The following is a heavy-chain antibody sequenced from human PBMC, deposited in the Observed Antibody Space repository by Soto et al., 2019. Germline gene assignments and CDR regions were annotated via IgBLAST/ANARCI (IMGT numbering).Heavy chain of an antibody. CDR3: ARGLYGDPREYFQY. V-gene: IGHV4-30-4*01. D-gene: IGHD4-17*01. CDR1: GGSISSGDYY. J-gene: IGHJ1*01. CDR2: IYYSGST. Sequence: SETLSLTCTVSGGSISSGDYYWSWIRQPPGKGLEWIGSIYYSGSTYYNPSLKSRVTISVDTSKNQFSLKLNSVTAADTAVYYCARGLYGDPREYFQYWGQGTLVTVSS.